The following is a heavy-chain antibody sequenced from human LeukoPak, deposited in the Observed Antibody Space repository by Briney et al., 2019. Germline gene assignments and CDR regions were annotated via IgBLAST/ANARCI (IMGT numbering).Heavy chain of an antibody. J-gene: IGHJ4*02. CDR3: ARDFFREYSYGRYYFDY. Sequence: SVKVSCKASGGTFSSYAISWVRQAPGQGLEWMGRIIPIFGTANYAQKFQGRVTITTDESTSTAYMELSSLRSEDTAVYYCARDFFREYSYGRYYFDYWGQGTLVTVSS. V-gene: IGHV1-69*05. D-gene: IGHD5-18*01. CDR2: IIPIFGTA. CDR1: GGTFSSYA.